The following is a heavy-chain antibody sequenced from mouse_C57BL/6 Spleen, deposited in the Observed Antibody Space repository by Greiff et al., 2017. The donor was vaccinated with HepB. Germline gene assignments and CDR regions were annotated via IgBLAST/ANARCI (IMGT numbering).Heavy chain of an antibody. J-gene: IGHJ4*01. CDR1: GYSITSDY. Sequence: EVKLQESGPGLAKPSQTLSLTCSVTGYSITSDYWNWIRKFPGNKLEYMGYISYSGSTYYTQSLKSLISITRDTSKNQYYLQYNSVTTESTATFYCARRENYDSYYAMDDWGQGTSVTVSS. CDR3: ARRENYDSYYAMDD. V-gene: IGHV3-8*01. CDR2: ISYSGST. D-gene: IGHD2-4*01.